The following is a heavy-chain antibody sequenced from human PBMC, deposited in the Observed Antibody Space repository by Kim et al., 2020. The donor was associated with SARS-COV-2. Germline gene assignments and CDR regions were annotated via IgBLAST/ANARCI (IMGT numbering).Heavy chain of an antibody. Sequence: KGRFTISRDNAKNSLYRQMNSLGAEDTAVYYCARGQFDQLLYYYYYYMDVWGKGTTVTVSS. J-gene: IGHJ6*03. CDR3: ARGQFDQLLYYYYYYMDV. V-gene: IGHV3-11*01. D-gene: IGHD2-2*01.